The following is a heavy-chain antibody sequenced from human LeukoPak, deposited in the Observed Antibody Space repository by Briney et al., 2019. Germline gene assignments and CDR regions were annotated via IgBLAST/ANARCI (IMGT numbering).Heavy chain of an antibody. J-gene: IGHJ4*02. V-gene: IGHV3-11*01. D-gene: IGHD1-1*01. CDR2: ISSGAKTT. CDR3: PSPGLNNNWYLYFFDY. Sequence: GGSLRLSCAASVYTFGDYYMTWIRQAPWKGLEWVSYISSGAKTTSYADSVKGRFTISRDNAKNSLFLQMNSLRAEDTAVYYYPSPGLNNNWYLYFFDYWGQGILVTVSS. CDR1: VYTFGDYY.